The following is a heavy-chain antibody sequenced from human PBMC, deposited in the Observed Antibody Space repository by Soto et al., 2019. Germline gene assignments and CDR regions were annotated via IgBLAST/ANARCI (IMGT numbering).Heavy chain of an antibody. V-gene: IGHV3-72*01. Sequence: EVQLVESGGGLVQPGGSLRLSCAASGFTFSDHFMDWVRQAPGKGLAWVGRIASRAESYTIGYAASVKGRFTISRDDSKNSLYLQMNSLKTEDTAVYYCGRGFCTGSSCPRAHYGLDVWRQGTTITVSS. CDR1: GFTFSDHF. D-gene: IGHD2-2*01. CDR3: GRGFCTGSSCPRAHYGLDV. J-gene: IGHJ6*02. CDR2: IASRAESYTI.